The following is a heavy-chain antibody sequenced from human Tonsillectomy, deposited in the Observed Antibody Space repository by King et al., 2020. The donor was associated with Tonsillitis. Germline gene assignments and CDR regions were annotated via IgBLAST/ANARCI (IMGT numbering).Heavy chain of an antibody. CDR2: IRGKAYGGST. Sequence: VQLVESGGGLVQPGRSLRLSCTPSGFTFGDYAITWFRQAPGKGLQWVGFIRGKAYGGSTGYAASVKGRFTNSREDCKGTAYLQMNSLKTEDTAVYYCTRGSGGFDFWSGYLDYFDYWGQGTLVTVSS. V-gene: IGHV3-49*03. J-gene: IGHJ4*02. D-gene: IGHD3-3*01. CDR1: GFTFGDYA. CDR3: TRGSGGFDFWSGYLDYFDY.